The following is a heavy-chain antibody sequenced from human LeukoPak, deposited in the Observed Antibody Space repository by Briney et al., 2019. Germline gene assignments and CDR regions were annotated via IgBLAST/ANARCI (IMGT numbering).Heavy chain of an antibody. D-gene: IGHD2-2*01. V-gene: IGHV1-8*03. CDR1: GYTFTSYD. CDR3: ARGPRDRIVVVPAASSYYYYYMDV. CDR2: MNPNSGNT. Sequence: ASVKVSCKASGYTFTSYDINWVRQATGQGLEWMGWMNPNSGNTGYAQKFQGRVTITRNTSISTAYMELSSLRSEDTAVYYCARGPRDRIVVVPAASSYYYYYMDVWGKGTTVTVSS. J-gene: IGHJ6*03.